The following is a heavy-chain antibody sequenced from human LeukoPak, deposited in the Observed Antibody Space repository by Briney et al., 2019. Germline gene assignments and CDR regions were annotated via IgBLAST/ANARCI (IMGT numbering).Heavy chain of an antibody. V-gene: IGHV3-48*02. CDR3: ARARSGGYFDY. CDR2: INSSSSTI. D-gene: IGHD4-23*01. J-gene: IGHJ4*02. Sequence: GGSLRLSCAASGFTFSNFNMIWVRQAPGKGLEWVSYINSSSSTIYYPVSVKGRFTIYRDNAKNSLYLPMNSLRDEDTAVYYCARARSGGYFDYWGRGTLVTVSS. CDR1: GFTFSNFN.